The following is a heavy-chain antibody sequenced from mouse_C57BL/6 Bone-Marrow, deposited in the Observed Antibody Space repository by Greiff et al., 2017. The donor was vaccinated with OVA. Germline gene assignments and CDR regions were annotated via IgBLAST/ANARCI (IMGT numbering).Heavy chain of an antibody. CDR1: GFTFSDYG. Sequence: EVMLVESGGGLVKPGGSLKLSCAASGFTFSDYGMHWVRQAPEKGLEWVAYISSGSSTIYYADTVKGRFTISRDNAKHTLYLQMTRLRSETTAMYYCTRRRCDYWGQGTTLTVSS. CDR3: TRRRCDY. J-gene: IGHJ2*01. V-gene: IGHV5-17*03. CDR2: ISSGSSTI.